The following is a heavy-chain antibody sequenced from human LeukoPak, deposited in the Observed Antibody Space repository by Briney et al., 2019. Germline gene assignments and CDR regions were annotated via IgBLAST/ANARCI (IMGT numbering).Heavy chain of an antibody. CDR2: INPNGGGT. V-gene: IGHV1-2*02. D-gene: IGHD3-22*01. CDR1: GYTFTGYY. Sequence: ASVKVSCKASGYTFTGYYMHWVRQAPGQGLEWMGWINPNGGGTNYAQKFQGRVTMTRDTSISTAYMELSRLRSDDTAVYYCARELPMIVVVTVTDDAFDIWGQGTMVTVSS. J-gene: IGHJ3*02. CDR3: ARELPMIVVVTVTDDAFDI.